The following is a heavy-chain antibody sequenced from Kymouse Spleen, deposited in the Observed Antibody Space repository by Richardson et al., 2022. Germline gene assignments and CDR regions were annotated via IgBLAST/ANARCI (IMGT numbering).Heavy chain of an antibody. Sequence: QVQLQQWGAGLLKPSETLSLTCAVYGGSFSGYYWSWIRQPPGKGLEWIGEINHSGSTNYNPSLKSRVTISVDTSKNQFSLKLSSVTAADTAVYYCARGAGYSYAINWFDPWGQGTLVTVSS. D-gene: IGHD5-18,IGHD5-18*01. V-gene: IGHV4-34*01. CDR3: ARGAGYSYAINWFDP. CDR1: GGSFSGYY. CDR2: INHSGST. J-gene: IGHJ5*02.